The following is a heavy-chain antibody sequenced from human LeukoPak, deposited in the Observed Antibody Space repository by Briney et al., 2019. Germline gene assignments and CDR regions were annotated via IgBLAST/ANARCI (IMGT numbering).Heavy chain of an antibody. D-gene: IGHD3-10*01. J-gene: IGHJ3*02. CDR3: AKWPEYYYGSGSYYYAPDAFDI. V-gene: IGHV3-23*01. CDR1: GFTFSSYA. CDR2: ISGSCGST. Sequence: PGGSLRLSCAAPGFTFSSYAMSWVRQAPVKGLESVSAISGSCGSTYYADSVKDRFTISRDNSKNTLYLKMNSMRAENTAVYYCAKWPEYYYGSGSYYYAPDAFDIWGQGTMVTVSS.